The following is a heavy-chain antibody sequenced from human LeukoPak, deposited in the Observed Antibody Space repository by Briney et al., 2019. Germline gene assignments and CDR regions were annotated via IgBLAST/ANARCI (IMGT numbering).Heavy chain of an antibody. V-gene: IGHV3-23*01. CDR3: AKGLEGLQPKDGMDV. J-gene: IGHJ6*02. Sequence: GGSLRLSCAASGFTFSSYAMSWVRQAPGKGPEWVSAISGSGGSTYYADSVKGRFTISRDNSKNTLYLQMNSLRAEDTAVYYCAKGLEGLQPKDGMDVWGQGTTVTVSS. D-gene: IGHD4-11*01. CDR2: ISGSGGST. CDR1: GFTFSSYA.